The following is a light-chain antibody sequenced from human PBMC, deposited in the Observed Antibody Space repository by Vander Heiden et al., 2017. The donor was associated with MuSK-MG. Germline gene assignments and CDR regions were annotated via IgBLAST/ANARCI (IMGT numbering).Light chain of an antibody. Sequence: IQMTQSPSSLSASVGDRVTITCRASQSISSYLNWYQQKPGKAPKLLIYAASSLQSGVPSRFSGSGSGTDFTLTISSLQPEDFATYYCQQSDSTPNTFGQGTKLEIK. J-gene: IGKJ2*01. CDR1: QSISSY. V-gene: IGKV1-39*01. CDR3: QQSDSTPNT. CDR2: AAS.